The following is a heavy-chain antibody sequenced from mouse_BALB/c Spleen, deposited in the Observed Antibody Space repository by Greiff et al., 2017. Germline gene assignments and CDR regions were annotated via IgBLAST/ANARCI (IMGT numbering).Heavy chain of an antibody. CDR1: GFNIKDTY. J-gene: IGHJ4*01. V-gene: IGHV14-3*02. Sequence: VQLQQSGAELVKPGASVKLSCTASGFNIKDTYMHWVKQRPEQGLEWIGRIDPANGNTKYDPKFQGKATITADTSSNTAYLQLSSLTSEDTAVYYCARRDPYRYDAMDYWGQGTSVTVSS. CDR2: IDPANGNT. D-gene: IGHD2-14*01. CDR3: ARRDPYRYDAMDY.